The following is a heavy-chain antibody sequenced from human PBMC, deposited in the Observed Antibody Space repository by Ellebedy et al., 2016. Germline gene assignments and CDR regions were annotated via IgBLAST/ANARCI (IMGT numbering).Heavy chain of an antibody. J-gene: IGHJ4*02. CDR3: ARDRDLDS. V-gene: IGHV4-59*01. CDR2: IYSTGST. Sequence: GSLRLSCIVSGGSISSYYWSWIRQPPGKGLEWIGYIYSTGSTNYNPALESRVSISVDTSRNQFSLKLNSVTAADTAVYYCARDRDLDSWGQGTLVTVSS. D-gene: IGHD5-24*01. CDR1: GGSISSYY.